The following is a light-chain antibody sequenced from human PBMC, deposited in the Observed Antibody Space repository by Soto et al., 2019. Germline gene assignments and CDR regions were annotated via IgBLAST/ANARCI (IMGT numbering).Light chain of an antibody. Sequence: DIPMTQSPSSRSASVGDTVPITCRASQGISTYLNWYQQKPGKAPRLLIYAASNLQSGVPSRFSGSESGTDFSLTISSLQPEDFATYYCLLHYAYFWTFGQGTKVDIK. CDR2: AAS. J-gene: IGKJ1*01. V-gene: IGKV1-39*01. CDR1: QGISTY. CDR3: LLHYAYFWT.